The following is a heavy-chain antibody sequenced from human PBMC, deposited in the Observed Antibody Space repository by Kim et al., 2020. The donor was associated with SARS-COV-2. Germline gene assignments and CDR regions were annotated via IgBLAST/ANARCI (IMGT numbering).Heavy chain of an antibody. CDR1: GGSISSSSYY. D-gene: IGHD6-6*01. J-gene: IGHJ4*02. CDR2: IYYSGST. CDR3: ASDSSSFFDY. V-gene: IGHV4-39*01. Sequence: SETLSLTCTVSGGSISSSSYYWGWIRQPPGKGLEWIGSIYYSGSTYYNPSLKSRVTISVDTSKNQFSLKLSSVTAADTAVYYCASDSSSFFDYWGQGTLVTVSS.